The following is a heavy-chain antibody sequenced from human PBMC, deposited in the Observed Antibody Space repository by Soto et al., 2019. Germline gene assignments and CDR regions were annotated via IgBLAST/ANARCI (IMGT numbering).Heavy chain of an antibody. CDR2: ISGSGGSR. D-gene: IGHD2-15*01. CDR3: AKDPGEQCSGGRCYSGGYFDY. Sequence: EVQLLESGGGLVQPGGSLRLSCAASGFTFDSYPMSWVRQAPGKGLEWVSDISGSGGSRYYADSVKGRFTISRDNSKNTLYLQMNSLRAEDTAVYYCAKDPGEQCSGGRCYSGGYFDYWGQGTLVTVSS. J-gene: IGHJ4*02. V-gene: IGHV3-23*01. CDR1: GFTFDSYP.